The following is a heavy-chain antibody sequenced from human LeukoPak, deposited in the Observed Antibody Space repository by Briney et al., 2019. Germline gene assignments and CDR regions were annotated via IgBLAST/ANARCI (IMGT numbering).Heavy chain of an antibody. D-gene: IGHD3-10*01. CDR1: GGSISSYY. Sequence: SETLSLTCTVSGGSISSYYWSWIRQPPGKGLEWIGYIYYSGSTNYNPSLKSRVTISVDTSKNQFSLKLSSVTAADTAVYYCARARPRTYYYGSGTPPSWFDPWGQGTLVTVSS. CDR2: IYYSGST. J-gene: IGHJ5*02. V-gene: IGHV4-59*01. CDR3: ARARPRTYYYGSGTPPSWFDP.